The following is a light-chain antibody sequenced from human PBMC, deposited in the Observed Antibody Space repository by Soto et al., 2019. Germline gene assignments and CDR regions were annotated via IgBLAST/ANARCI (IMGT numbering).Light chain of an antibody. CDR3: QQYDSYPYT. V-gene: IGKV1-5*03. Sequence: IQMTQSPSTLSGSVGDRVTITCRASQTISSWLAWYQQKPGKAPKLLIYKASTLKSGVPSRFSGSASATEFTLTISGLQPDDFATYYCQQYDSYPYTFGQGTKVDI. CDR2: KAS. CDR1: QTISSW. J-gene: IGKJ2*01.